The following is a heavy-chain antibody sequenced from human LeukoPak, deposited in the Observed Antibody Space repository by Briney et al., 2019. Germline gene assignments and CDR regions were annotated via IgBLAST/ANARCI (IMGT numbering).Heavy chain of an antibody. CDR2: INPKSGGT. J-gene: IGHJ4*02. CDR1: GYTFTDYF. V-gene: IGHV1-2*02. D-gene: IGHD1-26*01. Sequence: ASVKVSCKASGYTFTDYFMHWVRQAPGQGLEWMGWINPKSGGTMYAQKFQGRVTMTRDTSISTAYMELSRLKSDDTAIYSCARGKYGGSYPGFDFWGQGTQVTVSS. CDR3: ARGKYGGSYPGFDF.